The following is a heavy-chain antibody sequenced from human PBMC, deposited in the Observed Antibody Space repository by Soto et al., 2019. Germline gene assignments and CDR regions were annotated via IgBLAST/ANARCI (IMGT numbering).Heavy chain of an antibody. D-gene: IGHD3-10*01. Sequence: QVQLVQSGAAVKKPGSTVKVSCKASGGTFSSYAISWVRQAPGQGLEWMGGIIPIFGTANYAQKLQHRVTITADESTSTAYMELSSLRSEDTAVYYCARDRRLWFGDFRRANAFDIWGQGTMVTVSS. CDR2: IIPIFGTA. CDR1: GGTFSSYA. V-gene: IGHV1-69*01. J-gene: IGHJ3*02. CDR3: ARDRRLWFGDFRRANAFDI.